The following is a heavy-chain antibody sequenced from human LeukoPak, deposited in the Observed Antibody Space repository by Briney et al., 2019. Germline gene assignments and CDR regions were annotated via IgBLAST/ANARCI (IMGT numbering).Heavy chain of an antibody. Sequence: GGSLRLSCAASGVTFSSYSMNWVRQTPGKGLEWVSSISSSSSYIYYADSVKGRFTISRDNAKNSLYLQMNSLRAEDTAVYYCASLWDSPEGYWGQGTLVTVSS. V-gene: IGHV3-21*01. CDR2: ISSSSSYI. D-gene: IGHD1-26*01. J-gene: IGHJ4*02. CDR3: ASLWDSPEGY. CDR1: GVTFSSYS.